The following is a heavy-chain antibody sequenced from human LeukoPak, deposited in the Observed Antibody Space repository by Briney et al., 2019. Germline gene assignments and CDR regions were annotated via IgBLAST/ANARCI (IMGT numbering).Heavy chain of an antibody. CDR2: IYYGGST. CDR1: GGSVSSYY. Sequence: PSETLSLTCTVSGGSVSSYYMSWVRQPPGKGLEWIGYIYYGGSTNYSPSLKSRFTISVDTSKNQFSLKLSSVTAADTAVYYCARGWGYFDSWGQGTLVTVSS. V-gene: IGHV4-59*08. CDR3: ARGWGYFDS. J-gene: IGHJ4*02. D-gene: IGHD7-27*01.